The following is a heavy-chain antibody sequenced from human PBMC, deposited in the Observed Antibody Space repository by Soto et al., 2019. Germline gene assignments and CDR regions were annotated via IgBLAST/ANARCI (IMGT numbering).Heavy chain of an antibody. J-gene: IGHJ6*02. Sequence: GGSLRLSCAASGFTFSSYAMSWVRQAPGKGLEWVSAISGSGGSTYYADSVKGRFTISRDNSKNTLYLQMNSLRAEDTAVYYCAKDTIFGVAKLNGMDVWGQGTTVTGSS. V-gene: IGHV3-23*01. D-gene: IGHD3-3*01. CDR2: ISGSGGST. CDR3: AKDTIFGVAKLNGMDV. CDR1: GFTFSSYA.